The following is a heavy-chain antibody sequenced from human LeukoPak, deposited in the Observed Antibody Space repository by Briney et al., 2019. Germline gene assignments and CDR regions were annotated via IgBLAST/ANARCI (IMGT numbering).Heavy chain of an antibody. CDR2: IYYSGST. CDR1: GGSISSFY. J-gene: IGHJ4*02. Sequence: SETLSLTCTVSGGSISSFYWSWIRQPPGKGLEWIGYIYYSGSTNYNPSLKSRVTISVDTSKNQFSLKLSSVTAADTAVYYCARDSSSWYGSDYWGQGTLVTVSS. D-gene: IGHD6-13*01. V-gene: IGHV4-59*01. CDR3: ARDSSSWYGSDY.